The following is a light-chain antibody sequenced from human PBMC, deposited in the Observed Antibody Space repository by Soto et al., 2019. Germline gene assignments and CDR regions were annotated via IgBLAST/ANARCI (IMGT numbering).Light chain of an antibody. J-gene: IGKJ1*01. CDR2: LGS. CDR3: MQGLQTPWT. V-gene: IGKV2-28*01. Sequence: DIVMTQSPLSLPVTPGEPASISCRSSQSLLHSNGYNYLDWYLQKPGQSPQLLIYLGSNRASGVPDRFSGSESGTDFTLKISRVEAEDVGFYYCMQGLQTPWTFGQGTKVEIK. CDR1: QSLLHSNGYNY.